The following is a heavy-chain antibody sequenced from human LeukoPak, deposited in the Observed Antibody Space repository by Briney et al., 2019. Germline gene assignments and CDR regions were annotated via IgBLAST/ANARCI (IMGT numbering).Heavy chain of an antibody. CDR2: ISAYNGNT. J-gene: IGHJ4*02. CDR3: ARGGGRQDIVVVVATFD. CDR1: GYTFTSYG. Sequence: ASVKVSCKASGYTFTSYGISWVRQAPGQGLEWMGWISAYNGNTNYAQKLQGRVTMTTDTSTSTAYMELRSLRSDDTAVYYCARGGGRQDIVVVVATFDWGQGTLVTVSS. V-gene: IGHV1-18*01. D-gene: IGHD2-15*01.